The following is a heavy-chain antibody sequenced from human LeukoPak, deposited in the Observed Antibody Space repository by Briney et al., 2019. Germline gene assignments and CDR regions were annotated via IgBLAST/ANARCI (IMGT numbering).Heavy chain of an antibody. D-gene: IGHD3-16*02. CDR2: ISSSSYI. Sequence: GGSLRLSCAASGFTFSSYSMNWVRQAPGKGLEWVSSISSSSYIYYADSVKGRFTISRDNAKNSLYLQMNSLRSEDTAVYYCARDAEDMITFGRVIARPNWYFDLWGRGTLVTVSS. J-gene: IGHJ2*01. CDR3: ARDAEDMITFGRVIARPNWYFDL. V-gene: IGHV3-21*01. CDR1: GFTFSSYS.